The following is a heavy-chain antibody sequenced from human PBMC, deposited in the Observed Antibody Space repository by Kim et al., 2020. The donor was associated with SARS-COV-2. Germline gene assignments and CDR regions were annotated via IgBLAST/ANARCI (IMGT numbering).Heavy chain of an antibody. CDR2: ISYDGSNK. V-gene: IGHV3-30*18. J-gene: IGHJ4*02. D-gene: IGHD6-19*01. Sequence: GGSLRLSCAASGFTFSSYGMHWVRQAPGKGLEWVAVISYDGSNKYYADSVKGRFTISRDNSKNTLYLQMNSRRAEYTAVYYCAKGGWLDGVLDFDYWGQGTLVTVSS. CDR3: AKGGWLDGVLDFDY. CDR1: GFTFSSYG.